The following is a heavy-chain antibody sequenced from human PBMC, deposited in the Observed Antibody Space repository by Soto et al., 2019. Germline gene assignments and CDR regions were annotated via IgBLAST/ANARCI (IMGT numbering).Heavy chain of an antibody. CDR2: IYISGAT. CDR1: GGSMNAHF. CDR3: ARGRGRYSSGWSWFDP. V-gene: IGHV4-4*07. Sequence: SETLSLTCTVSGGSMNAHFWSWIRQSAGKGLEWIGHIYISGATMYNPSLKSRVTISVDKSKNQLSLTLTSVTAADTAVYFCARGRGRYSSGWSWFDPWGQGILVTVSS. J-gene: IGHJ5*02. D-gene: IGHD6-19*01.